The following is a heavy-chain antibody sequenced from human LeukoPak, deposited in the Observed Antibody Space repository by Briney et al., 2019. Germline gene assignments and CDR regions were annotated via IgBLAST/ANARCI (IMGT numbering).Heavy chain of an antibody. J-gene: IGHJ4*02. CDR3: TRVGGIAAAGPFDY. Sequence: GGSLRLSCTASGFTFGDYAMSWVRQAPGKGLEWVGFIRSKAYGGTTEYAASVKGRFTISRDDSKSIAYLQMNSLKTEDTAVYYCTRVGGIAAAGPFDYWGQGTLVTVSS. V-gene: IGHV3-49*04. D-gene: IGHD6-13*01. CDR2: IRSKAYGGTT. CDR1: GFTFGDYA.